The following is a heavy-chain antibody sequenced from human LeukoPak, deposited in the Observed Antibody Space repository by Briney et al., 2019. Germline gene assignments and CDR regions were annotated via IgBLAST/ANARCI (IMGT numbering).Heavy chain of an antibody. CDR1: GYTFTGYY. J-gene: IGHJ4*02. V-gene: IGHV1-2*02. D-gene: IGHD5-12*01. CDR2: INPNSGCT. Sequence: ASVKVSCKASGYTFTGYYMHWVRQAPGQGLEWMGWINPNSGCTNYAQKFQGRVTMTRDTSISTAYMELSRLRSDDTAVYYCARSRGYSYGPVAIVATTNYYFDYWGQGTLVTVSS. CDR3: ARSRGYSYGPVAIVATTNYYFDY.